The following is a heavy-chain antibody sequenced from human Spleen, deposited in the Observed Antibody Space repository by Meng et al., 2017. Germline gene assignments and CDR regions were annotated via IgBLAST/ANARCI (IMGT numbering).Heavy chain of an antibody. Sequence: GESLKISCTASGFTFSDAWMSWVRQAPGKGLEWVGRIKSITDGGTTDYAAPVKGRFTISRDNSKNTLYLQINSLRAEDTAVYYCAKVWSGIAASGRFDYWGQGTLVTVSS. V-gene: IGHV3-15*01. D-gene: IGHD6-13*01. CDR2: IKSITDGGTT. J-gene: IGHJ4*02. CDR3: AKVWSGIAASGRFDY. CDR1: GFTFSDAW.